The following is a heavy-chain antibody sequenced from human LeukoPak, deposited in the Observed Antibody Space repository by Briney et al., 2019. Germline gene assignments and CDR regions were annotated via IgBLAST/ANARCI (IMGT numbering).Heavy chain of an antibody. Sequence: GGSLRLSCAASGFTFDDYAMHWVRHAPGKGLEWVSGISWNSGSIGYADSVKGRFTISRDNAKNSLYLQMNSLRAEDTALYYCAKSSSIDYYDSSGAIDYWGQGTLVTVSS. CDR1: GFTFDDYA. V-gene: IGHV3-9*01. D-gene: IGHD3-22*01. CDR3: AKSSSIDYYDSSGAIDY. CDR2: ISWNSGSI. J-gene: IGHJ4*02.